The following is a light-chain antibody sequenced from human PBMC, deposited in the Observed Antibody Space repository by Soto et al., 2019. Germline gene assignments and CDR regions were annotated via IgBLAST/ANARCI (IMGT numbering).Light chain of an antibody. Sequence: EIVLTQSPATLSLSPGERATLSCRASQSVSSYLAWYQQKPGQAPRLLIYDASNRATGIPARFSGSGSGTEFSLTISSLEPEDFAVYYCQQRSNPFTFGPGNKVDIK. CDR3: QQRSNPFT. V-gene: IGKV3-11*01. J-gene: IGKJ3*01. CDR2: DAS. CDR1: QSVSSY.